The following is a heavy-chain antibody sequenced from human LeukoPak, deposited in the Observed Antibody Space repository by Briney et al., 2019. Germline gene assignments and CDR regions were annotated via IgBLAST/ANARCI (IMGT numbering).Heavy chain of an antibody. CDR3: ARGYYDSSGYWPWDAFDI. CDR1: GGSISSYY. J-gene: IGHJ3*02. Sequence: SETLSLTCTVSGGSISSYYWSWIRQPAGKGLEWIGRIYTSGSTNYNPSLKSRVTMSVDTSKNQFSLKLSSVTAADTAVYYCARGYYDSSGYWPWDAFDIWGQGTMVTVSS. V-gene: IGHV4-4*07. CDR2: IYTSGST. D-gene: IGHD3-22*01.